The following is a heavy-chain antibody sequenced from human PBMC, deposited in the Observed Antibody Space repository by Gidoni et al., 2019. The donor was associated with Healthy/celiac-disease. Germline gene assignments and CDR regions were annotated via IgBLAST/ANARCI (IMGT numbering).Heavy chain of an antibody. CDR1: GFTFSNAW. CDR3: TTQIRFLEWLLSAHAFDI. J-gene: IGHJ3*02. D-gene: IGHD3-3*01. V-gene: IGHV3-15*01. CDR2: SKSKTDGGTT. Sequence: EVQLVASGGGLVKPGGSLRLSCAASGFTFSNAWMSWVRQAPGKGLEWVGRSKSKTDGGTTDYAAPVKGRFTISRDDSKNTLYLQMNSLKTEDTAVYYCTTQIRFLEWLLSAHAFDIWGQGTMVTVSS.